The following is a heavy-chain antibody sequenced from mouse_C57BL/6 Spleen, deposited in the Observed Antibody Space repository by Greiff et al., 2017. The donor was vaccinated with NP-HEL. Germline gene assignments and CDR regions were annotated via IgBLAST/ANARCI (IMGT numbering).Heavy chain of an antibody. V-gene: IGHV1-4*01. Sequence: VKLMESGAELARPGASVKMSCEASGYTFTSYTMHWVKQRPGQGLEWIGYINPSSGYTKYNQKFKDKATLTADKSSSTAYMQLSSLTSEDSAVYYCAREGDGGYFDVWGTGTTVTVSS. CDR1: GYTFTSYT. D-gene: IGHD3-3*01. CDR2: INPSSGYT. CDR3: AREGDGGYFDV. J-gene: IGHJ1*03.